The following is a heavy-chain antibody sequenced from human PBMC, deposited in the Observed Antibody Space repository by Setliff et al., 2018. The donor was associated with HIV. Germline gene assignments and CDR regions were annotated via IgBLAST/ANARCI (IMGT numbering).Heavy chain of an antibody. CDR3: ARASYYYDSSGYYFGY. D-gene: IGHD3-22*01. CDR2: ISSSSSPI. J-gene: IGHJ4*02. V-gene: IGHV3-48*01. Sequence: GGSLRLSCAASGFTFSHYSMNWVRQSPGKGLEWVSYISSSSSPIYYADSVKGRFTISRDNFKNTLWLQMNSLRAEDTAVYYCARASYYYDSSGYYFGYWGQGTLVTVSS. CDR1: GFTFSHYS.